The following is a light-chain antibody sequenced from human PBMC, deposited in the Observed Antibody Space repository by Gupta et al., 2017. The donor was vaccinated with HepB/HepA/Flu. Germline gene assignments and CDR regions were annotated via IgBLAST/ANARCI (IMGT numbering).Light chain of an antibody. V-gene: IGLV3-19*01. CDR2: TKN. CDR1: SPRSCY. Sequence: SSELTQDPAVSVALGQTVRITCQGYSPRSCYARWYQQKPGQAPVLVSYTKNTVGPQRPSGTPDRFSDATSGNTTSLTITGAQAEHEADYCCRSPDINSKHFVFGSGTEVTVL. J-gene: IGLJ1*01. CDR3: RSPDINSKHFV.